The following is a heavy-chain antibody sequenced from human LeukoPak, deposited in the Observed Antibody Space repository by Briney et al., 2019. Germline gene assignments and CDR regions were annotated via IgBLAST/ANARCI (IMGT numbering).Heavy chain of an antibody. D-gene: IGHD1-26*01. V-gene: IGHV3-15*01. Sequence: GGSLRLSCAASGFSFSTYGMSWVRQAPGKGLEWVGHIKRKTDGGTTDYAAPVRGRFTISRDDSKHTLYLQMNGLKTEDTAVYYCTTPHSGSYQEPKYFYGRDVWGQGTTVTVSS. CDR1: GFSFSTYG. CDR3: TTPHSGSYQEPKYFYGRDV. CDR2: IKRKTDGGTT. J-gene: IGHJ6*02.